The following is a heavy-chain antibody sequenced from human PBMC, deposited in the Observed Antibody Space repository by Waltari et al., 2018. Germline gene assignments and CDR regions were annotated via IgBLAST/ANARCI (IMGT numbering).Heavy chain of an antibody. D-gene: IGHD2-15*01. J-gene: IGHJ5*02. V-gene: IGHV4-4*02. CDR2: IYHHGGT. CDR3: ARGPLVPYTWFDP. CDR1: GGFIISNTC. Sequence: QVQLQESGPGLVKPSGTLSLTCAVSGGFIISNTCWSWVRQSPGKGLEWIGEIYHHGGTNFNPSLKSRVSISVDKSKNQFSLNLNSVTASDTAIYYCARGPLVPYTWFDPWGQGTLVTVSS.